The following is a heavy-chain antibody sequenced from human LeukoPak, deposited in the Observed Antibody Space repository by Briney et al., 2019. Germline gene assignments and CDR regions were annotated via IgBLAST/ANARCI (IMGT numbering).Heavy chain of an antibody. CDR3: ESPPTTGDGD. CDR1: GLTFSSYG. J-gene: IGHJ4*02. CDR2: IRCDGSNK. Sequence: GGSLRLSCAASGLTFSSYGMHWVRQAPGKGLEWVAFIRCDGSNKYYADSVKGRFTISRDNSKNTLYLQMNSLRAEDTAVYYCESPPTTGDGDWGQGTLVTVSS. V-gene: IGHV3-30*02. D-gene: IGHD2-21*01.